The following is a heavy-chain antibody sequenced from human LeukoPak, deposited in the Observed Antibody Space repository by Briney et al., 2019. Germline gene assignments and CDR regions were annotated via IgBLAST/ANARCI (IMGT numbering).Heavy chain of an antibody. CDR3: AKDQSSFCSRSSCYALHY. V-gene: IGHV3-30*02. J-gene: IGHJ4*02. CDR2: IRNDGSNK. Sequence: GGSLRLSCGASGFTFSGYGMHWVRQAPGKGLEWVAFIRNDGSNKYYADSVKGRFTVSRDNSINTLYLQIGSLRPEDTALYYCAKDQSSFCSRSSCYALHYWGQGTLVAVSS. D-gene: IGHD2-2*01. CDR1: GFTFSGYG.